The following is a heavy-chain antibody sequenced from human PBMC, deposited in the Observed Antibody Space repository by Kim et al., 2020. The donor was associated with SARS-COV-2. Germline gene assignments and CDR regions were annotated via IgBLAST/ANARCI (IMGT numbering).Heavy chain of an antibody. V-gene: IGHV4-59*13. Sequence: SETLSLTCTVSGGSISSYYWSWIRQPPGKGLEWIGYIYYSGSTNYNPSLKSRVTISVDTSKNQFSLKLSSVTAADTAVYYCARGGDGYDFWSGPLPFDYWGQGTLVTVSS. J-gene: IGHJ4*02. CDR2: IYYSGST. CDR1: GGSISSYY. D-gene: IGHD3-3*01. CDR3: ARGGDGYDFWSGPLPFDY.